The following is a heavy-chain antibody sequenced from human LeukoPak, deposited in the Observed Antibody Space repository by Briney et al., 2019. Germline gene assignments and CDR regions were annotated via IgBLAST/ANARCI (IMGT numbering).Heavy chain of an antibody. CDR2: ISSNGGST. CDR1: GFTFSSYS. Sequence: PGGSLRLSCAASGFTFSSYSMNWVRQAPGKGLEYVSAISSNGGSTYYANSVKGRFTISRDNSKNTLYLQMGSLRAEDMAVYYCARGTRGFDYWGQGTLVTVSS. J-gene: IGHJ4*02. CDR3: ARGTRGFDY. V-gene: IGHV3-64*01. D-gene: IGHD3-10*01.